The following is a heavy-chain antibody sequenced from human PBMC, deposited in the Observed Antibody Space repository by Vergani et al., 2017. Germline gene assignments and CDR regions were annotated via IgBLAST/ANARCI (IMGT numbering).Heavy chain of an antibody. CDR1: GFTFSSYG. CDR2: IWYDGSNN. Sequence: QVQLVESGGGVVQPGRSLRLSCAASGFTFSSYGMHWVRQAPGKGLEWVAVIWYDGSNNYYADSVKGRFTISRDNSKNTLYLQMNSLRAEDTAVYYCSMTTVTRGPQRFDYWGQGTLVTVSS. D-gene: IGHD4-17*01. CDR3: SMTTVTRGPQRFDY. V-gene: IGHV3-33*01. J-gene: IGHJ4*02.